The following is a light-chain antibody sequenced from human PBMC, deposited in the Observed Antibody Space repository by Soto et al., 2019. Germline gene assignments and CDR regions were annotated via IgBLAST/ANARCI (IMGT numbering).Light chain of an antibody. CDR2: KDT. Sequence: SYELTQPLSVSVSPGQTARITCSGDALPKQYAYWYQQKPGQAPALVIYKDTERPSGIPERFSGSSSGTTATLTISGVQAEDKADYYCQSADSTSKYWVFGGGTKLTVL. CDR1: ALPKQY. V-gene: IGLV3-25*02. CDR3: QSADSTSKYWV. J-gene: IGLJ3*02.